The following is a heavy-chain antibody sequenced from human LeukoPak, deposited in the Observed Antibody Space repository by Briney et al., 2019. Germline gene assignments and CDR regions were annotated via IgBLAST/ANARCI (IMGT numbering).Heavy chain of an antibody. CDR3: ARDLQTYDSSGYYYVGAFDI. CDR2: IYYSGST. J-gene: IGHJ3*02. Sequence: SETLPLTCTVSGGSISSYYWSWIRQPPGKGLEGIGYIYYSGSTNYNPSLKSRVTISVDTSKIQFSLKLSSVTAADTAVYYCARDLQTYDSSGYYYVGAFDIWGQGTMVTVSS. CDR1: GGSISSYY. V-gene: IGHV4-59*01. D-gene: IGHD3-22*01.